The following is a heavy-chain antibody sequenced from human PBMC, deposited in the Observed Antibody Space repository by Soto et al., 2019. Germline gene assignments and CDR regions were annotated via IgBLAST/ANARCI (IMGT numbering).Heavy chain of an antibody. CDR1: GYTFTSYG. D-gene: IGHD2-15*01. J-gene: IGHJ3*02. CDR3: AXXPLRQGYCSGVSCYHHAFDI. Sequence: ASVKVSCKASGYTFTSYGISLVRQAPVQVLELIVWIIAYNFNTNYSQKLQGRFTITTYTSTITSYIELMILISDYTSVYYRAXXPLRQGYCSGVSCYHHAFDIWGQGTMVTVSS. CDR2: IIAYNFNT. V-gene: IGHV1-18*01.